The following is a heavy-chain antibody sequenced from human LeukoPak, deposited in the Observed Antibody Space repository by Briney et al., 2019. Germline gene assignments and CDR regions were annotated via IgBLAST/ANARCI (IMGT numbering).Heavy chain of an antibody. J-gene: IGHJ4*02. Sequence: ASVKVSCKSSGYTFTSYGISWVRQAPGQGLEWMGWISAYNGNTNYAQKLQGRITMTTDTSTSTAYMDLRSLRSDDTAVYYCARDYYDSSGYLRDYWGQGTLVTVSS. D-gene: IGHD3-22*01. CDR3: ARDYYDSSGYLRDY. CDR2: ISAYNGNT. CDR1: GYTFTSYG. V-gene: IGHV1-18*01.